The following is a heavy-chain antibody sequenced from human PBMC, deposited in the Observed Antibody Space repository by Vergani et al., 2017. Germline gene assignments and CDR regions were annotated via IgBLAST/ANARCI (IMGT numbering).Heavy chain of an antibody. CDR3: AREVTMITSGEGAFDI. Sequence: QVQLVQSGAEVKKPGSSVKVSCKASGGTFSSYAISWVRQAPGQGLEWMGGIIPIFGTANYAQKFQGRVTMTRDTSTSTVYMELSSLRSEDTAVYYCAREVTMITSGEGAFDIWGQGTMVTVSS. D-gene: IGHD3-22*01. CDR1: GGTFSSYA. J-gene: IGHJ3*02. V-gene: IGHV1-69*06. CDR2: IIPIFGTA.